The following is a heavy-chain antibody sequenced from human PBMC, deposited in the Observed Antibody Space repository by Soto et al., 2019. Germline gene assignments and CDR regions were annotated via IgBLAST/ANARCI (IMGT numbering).Heavy chain of an antibody. J-gene: IGHJ4*02. CDR2: INHSGST. CDR3: ARCLPFGY. Sequence: SETLSLTCAVYGGPFSGYYWSWIRQPPGKGLEWIGEINHSGSTNYNPSLKSRVTISVDTSKNQFSLKLSSVTAADTAVYYCARCLPFGYWGQGTLFTVTS. V-gene: IGHV4-34*01. CDR1: GGPFSGYY.